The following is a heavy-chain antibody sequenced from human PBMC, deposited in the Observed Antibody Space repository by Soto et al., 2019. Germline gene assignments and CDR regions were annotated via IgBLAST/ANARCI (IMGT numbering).Heavy chain of an antibody. CDR1: GGSISSYY. D-gene: IGHD3-10*01. Sequence: PSETLSLTCTVSGGSISSYYWSWIRQPPGKGLDWIGYIYYSGSTNYNPSLKSRVTISVDTSKNQFSLKLSSVTAADTAVYYCARDKKIWFGERYYYYYGMDVWGQGITVTVSS. J-gene: IGHJ6*02. V-gene: IGHV4-59*01. CDR3: ARDKKIWFGERYYYYYGMDV. CDR2: IYYSGST.